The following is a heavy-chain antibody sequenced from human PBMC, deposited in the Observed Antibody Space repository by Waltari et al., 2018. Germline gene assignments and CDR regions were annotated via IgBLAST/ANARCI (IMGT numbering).Heavy chain of an antibody. Sequence: LVQSGAEVKKPGASVKVSGKASGYTFTGYAILWVRQAPGQGLEWMGRINPKNGDTHYAQNFQGRVALTTDTSTNTAFMELQRLRSDDTAVYYCLRDSSGSHFDYWGQGTLVTVSS. CDR1: GYTFTGYA. J-gene: IGHJ4*02. CDR3: LRDSSGSHFDY. D-gene: IGHD3-22*01. CDR2: INPKNGDT. V-gene: IGHV1-2*06.